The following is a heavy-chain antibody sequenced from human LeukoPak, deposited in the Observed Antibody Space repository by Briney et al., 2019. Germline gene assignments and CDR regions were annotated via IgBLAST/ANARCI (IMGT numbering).Heavy chain of an antibody. CDR1: GFTFSSYS. D-gene: IGHD2-21*01. CDR3: ARDDSVGVFDY. J-gene: IGHJ4*02. V-gene: IGHV3-21*01. Sequence: GGSLSLSCPAPGFTFSSYSMNWVRQAPGKGLEWVSSISSSSSYIYYADSVKGRFTISRDNAKNSLYLQMNSLRAEDTAVYYCARDDSVGVFDYWGQGTLVTVSS. CDR2: ISSSSSYI.